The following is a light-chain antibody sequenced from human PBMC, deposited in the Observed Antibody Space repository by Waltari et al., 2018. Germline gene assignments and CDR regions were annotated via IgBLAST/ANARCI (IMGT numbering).Light chain of an antibody. CDR3: QVWDSSSDQGM. Sequence: SYVLTQPPSVSVAPGKTARITCGGNTIGSRSVHWYQQKPGQAPVLVIYDDSDRPSGISERFSGSNSGNTATLTISRVEAGDEADYSCQVWDSSSDQGMFGGGTKLTVL. V-gene: IGLV3-21*04. CDR1: TIGSRS. J-gene: IGLJ3*02. CDR2: DDS.